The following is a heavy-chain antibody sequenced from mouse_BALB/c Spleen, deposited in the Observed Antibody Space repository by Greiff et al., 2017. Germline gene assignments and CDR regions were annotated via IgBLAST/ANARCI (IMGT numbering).Heavy chain of an antibody. Sequence: VQLQQPGAELVRPGASVKLSCKASGYTFTSYWINWVKQRPGQGLEWIGNIYPSDSYTNYNQKFKDKATLTVDKSSSTAYMQLSSPTSEDSAVYNCTSGRNDFAYWGQGTRVTVSA. CDR1: GYTFTSYW. V-gene: IGHV1-69*02. D-gene: IGHD2-14*01. CDR2: IYPSDSYT. J-gene: IGHJ3*01. CDR3: TSGRNDFAY.